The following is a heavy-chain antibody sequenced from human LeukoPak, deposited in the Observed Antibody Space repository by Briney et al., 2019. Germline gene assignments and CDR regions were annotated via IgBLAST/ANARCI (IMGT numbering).Heavy chain of an antibody. J-gene: IGHJ3*02. CDR2: ISAYNGNT. CDR1: GYTFTSYG. D-gene: IGHD1-26*01. Sequence: GASVKVSCKASGYTFTSYGISWVRQAPGQGLEWVGWISAYNGNTNYAQKLQGRVTMSPDTSASTANKEPGSLRTDNPRVYYPASGVVDGGSFSGGFETWGQGTMVTASS. CDR3: ASGVVDGGSFSGGFET. V-gene: IGHV1-18*01.